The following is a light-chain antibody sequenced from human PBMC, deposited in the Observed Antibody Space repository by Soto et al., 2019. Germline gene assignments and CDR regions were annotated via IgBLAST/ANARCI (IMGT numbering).Light chain of an antibody. J-gene: IGKJ1*01. CDR2: DAS. V-gene: IGKV3-20*01. Sequence: ESVLTQSPGTLSLYPGERATLSCRASQSVNSWYLAWYQQKPGQAPRLLIYDASSRATGIPDRFSGSGSGTDFTLTISGLEPEDFAVYYCQQYNYSPTTFGQGTKVDIK. CDR1: QSVNSWY. CDR3: QQYNYSPTT.